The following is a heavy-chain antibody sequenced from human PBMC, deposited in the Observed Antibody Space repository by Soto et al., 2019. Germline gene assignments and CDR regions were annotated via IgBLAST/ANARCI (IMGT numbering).Heavy chain of an antibody. V-gene: IGHV3-33*01. CDR3: ARDQGYSPQGSLDY. CDR2: IWYDGSNK. D-gene: IGHD1-26*01. J-gene: IGHJ4*02. Sequence: GGSLRLSCAASGFTFSSYGMHWVRQAPGKGLEWVAVIWYDGSNKYYADSVKGRFTISRDNSKNTLYLQMNSLRAEDTAVYYCARDQGYSPQGSLDYWGQGTLVTVSS. CDR1: GFTFSSYG.